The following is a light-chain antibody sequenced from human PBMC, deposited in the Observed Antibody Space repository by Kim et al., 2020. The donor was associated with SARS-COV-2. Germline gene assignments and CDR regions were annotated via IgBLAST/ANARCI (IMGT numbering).Light chain of an antibody. CDR2: DAS. Sequence: SPGKRATLSCRASQMVSSNLAWYQQKPGQAPRLLIYDASTRATGIPTRFSGSGSGTQFTLTISSLQSEDFAVYYCHQYNNWPLTFGGGTKVEIK. V-gene: IGKV3-15*01. CDR3: HQYNNWPLT. J-gene: IGKJ4*01. CDR1: QMVSSN.